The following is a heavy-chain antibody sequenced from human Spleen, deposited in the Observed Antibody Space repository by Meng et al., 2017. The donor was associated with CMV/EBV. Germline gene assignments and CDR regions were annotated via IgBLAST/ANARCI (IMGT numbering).Heavy chain of an antibody. CDR1: GGSFSGYY. V-gene: IGHV4-34*01. J-gene: IGHJ5*02. CDR2: INHSGST. CDR3: AIRESSWFDP. D-gene: IGHD2-2*01. Sequence: LSLTCAVYGGSFSGYYWSWIRQPPGKGLEWIGEINHSGSTNYNPSLKSRVTISVDTSKNQFSLKLSSVTAADTAVYYCAIRESSWFDPWGQGTLVTVSS.